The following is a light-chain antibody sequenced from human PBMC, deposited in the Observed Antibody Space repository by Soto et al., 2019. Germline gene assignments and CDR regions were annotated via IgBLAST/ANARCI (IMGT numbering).Light chain of an antibody. CDR2: AAS. J-gene: IGKJ1*01. CDR1: QGISSY. V-gene: IGKV1-8*01. Sequence: AIRMSQSPSSFSASTGDRVTITCRASQGISSYLAWYQQKPGKAPKLLIYAASTLQSGVPSRFSGSGSGTDFTRTISCLQSEDLATYYCQQYYSYAWKFGQGTKVEIK. CDR3: QQYYSYAWK.